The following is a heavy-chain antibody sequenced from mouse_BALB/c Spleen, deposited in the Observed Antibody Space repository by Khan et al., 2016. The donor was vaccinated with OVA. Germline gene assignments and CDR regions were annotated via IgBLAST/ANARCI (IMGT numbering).Heavy chain of an antibody. D-gene: IGHD1-1*01. Sequence: VQLKESGGGLVQPGGSRKLSCAASGFTFSSYGMHWVRQTPEKGLEWVAYISGDSSTIYYADTVKGRFTISRNNPTNTLFLQIPSLRSEDTAMYYCTRSYYYGYYFDYWGQGTTLTVSS. CDR3: TRSYYYGYYFDY. CDR1: GFTFSSYG. V-gene: IGHV5-17*02. J-gene: IGHJ2*01. CDR2: ISGDSSTI.